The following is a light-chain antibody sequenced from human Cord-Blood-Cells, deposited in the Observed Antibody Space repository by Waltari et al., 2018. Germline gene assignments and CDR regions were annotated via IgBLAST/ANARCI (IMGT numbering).Light chain of an antibody. J-gene: IGLJ3*02. V-gene: IGLV2-11*01. Sequence: QSALTQPRSVSGSPGQSVTISCTGTSSDVGGYNYVSWYQQHPGKAPKLMIYDVSKLPSGVPVRFSCSRSGSTASLTISGLQAEDEADYYCCSYAGSKWVFGGGTKLTVL. CDR2: DVS. CDR3: CSYAGSKWV. CDR1: SSDVGGYNY.